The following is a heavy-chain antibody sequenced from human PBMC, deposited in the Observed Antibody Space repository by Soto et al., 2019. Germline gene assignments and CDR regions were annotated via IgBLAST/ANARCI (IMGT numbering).Heavy chain of an antibody. D-gene: IGHD3-9*01. CDR3: AISPGGYYID. CDR1: GFSFSSYW. J-gene: IGHJ3*01. V-gene: IGHV3-74*01. Sequence: EVQLVESGGGLVQPGGSLRLSCADSGFSFSSYWMHWVRQGPGKGLVWVSRINTDGSSTNYAESVTGRFTISRENAKSTVYLQMNSLRAEDTAVYYCAISPGGYYIDWGQGTMVTVSS. CDR2: INTDGSST.